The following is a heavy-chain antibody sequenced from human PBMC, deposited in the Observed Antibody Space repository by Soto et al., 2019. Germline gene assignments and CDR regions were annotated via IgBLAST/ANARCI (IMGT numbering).Heavy chain of an antibody. CDR2: INSDGSST. V-gene: IGHV3-74*01. CDR1: GFSFSSHW. CDR3: ARGGPRYDWNVNYGMDV. J-gene: IGHJ6*02. D-gene: IGHD1-1*01. Sequence: AGGSLRLSCAASGFSFSSHWMHWVRQAPGKGLVWVSRINSDGSSTTYADSVKGRFTISRDNAKNTLYMQMNSLRAEDTAVYYCARGGPRYDWNVNYGMDVWGQGTTVTVSS.